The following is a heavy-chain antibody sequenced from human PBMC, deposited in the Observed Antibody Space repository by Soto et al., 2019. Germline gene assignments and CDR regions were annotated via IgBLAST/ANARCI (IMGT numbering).Heavy chain of an antibody. V-gene: IGHV4-39*01. CDR1: GGSISSSGYY. CDR2: IYYSGST. CDR3: ARLERYSSSWLFDP. J-gene: IGHJ5*02. D-gene: IGHD6-13*01. Sequence: QLQLQESGPGLVKPSETLSLTCTVSGGSISSSGYYWGWIRQPPGKGLEWIGSIYYSGSTYYNPSPKSRVTISVDTSKNQFSLKLSSVTAADTAVYYCARLERYSSSWLFDPWGQGTLVTVSS.